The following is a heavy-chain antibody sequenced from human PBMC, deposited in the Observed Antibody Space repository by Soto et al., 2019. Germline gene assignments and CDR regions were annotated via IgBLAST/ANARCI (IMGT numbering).Heavy chain of an antibody. CDR2: IYYSGST. J-gene: IGHJ6*02. CDR1: GGSISSGDYY. D-gene: IGHD5-12*01. CDR3: ARVLWFGLGIVATPGHYGMDV. V-gene: IGHV4-30-4*01. Sequence: SETLSLTCTVSGGSISSGDYYWSWIRQPPGKGLEWIGYIYYSGSTYYNPSLKSRVTISVDTSKNQFSLKLSSVTAADTAVYYCARVLWFGLGIVATPGHYGMDVWGQGTTVTVSS.